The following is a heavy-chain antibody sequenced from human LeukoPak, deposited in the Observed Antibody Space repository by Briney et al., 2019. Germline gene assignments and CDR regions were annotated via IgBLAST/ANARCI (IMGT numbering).Heavy chain of an antibody. V-gene: IGHV1-18*04. Sequence: ASVKVSCKASGYTFTGYYMHWVRQAPGQGLEWMGWISAYNGNTNYAQKLQGRVTMTTDTSTSTAYMELRSLRSDDTAVYYCARDMYRSGRVPFGYWGQGTLVTVSS. CDR1: GYTFTGYY. CDR3: ARDMYRSGRVPFGY. J-gene: IGHJ4*02. CDR2: ISAYNGNT. D-gene: IGHD6-19*01.